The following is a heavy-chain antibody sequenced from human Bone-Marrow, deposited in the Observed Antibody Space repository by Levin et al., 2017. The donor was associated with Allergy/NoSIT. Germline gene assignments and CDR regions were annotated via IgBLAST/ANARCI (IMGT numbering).Heavy chain of an antibody. D-gene: IGHD6-6*01. CDR3: ASSGGGVYSSSSVDFDY. Sequence: SVKVSCKASGGTFSSYAISWVRQAPGQGLEWMGGIIPIFGTANYAQKFQGRVTITADESTSTAYMELSSLRSEDTAVYYCASSGGGVYSSSSVDFDYWGQGTLVTVSS. V-gene: IGHV1-69*13. CDR1: GGTFSSYA. CDR2: IIPIFGTA. J-gene: IGHJ4*02.